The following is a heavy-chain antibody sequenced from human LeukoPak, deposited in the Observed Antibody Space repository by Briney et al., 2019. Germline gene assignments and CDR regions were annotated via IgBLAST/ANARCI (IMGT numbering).Heavy chain of an antibody. D-gene: IGHD2-15*01. CDR3: ARVMDCSGGSCYSYYYGMDV. J-gene: IGHJ6*02. CDR1: GYTFTSYD. Sequence: ASVKVSCKASGYTFTSYDINWVRQATGQGLEWMGWMNPNSGNTGYAQKFEGRATMTRNTSISTAYMELSSLRSEDTAVYYCARVMDCSGGSCYSYYYGMDVWGQGTTVTVSS. CDR2: MNPNSGNT. V-gene: IGHV1-8*01.